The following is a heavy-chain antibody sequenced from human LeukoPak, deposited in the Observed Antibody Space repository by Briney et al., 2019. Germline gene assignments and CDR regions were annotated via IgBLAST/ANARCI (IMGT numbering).Heavy chain of an antibody. Sequence: GASVKVSCKVSGYTLTELSMHWVRQAPGKGLEWMGGFDPEDGETIYAQKFQGRVTMTEDTSTDTAYMELGSLRSEDTAVYYCAPTWYSSGWYMVYWGQGTLVTVSS. CDR3: APTWYSSGWYMVY. CDR2: FDPEDGET. J-gene: IGHJ4*02. D-gene: IGHD6-19*01. V-gene: IGHV1-24*01. CDR1: GYTLTELS.